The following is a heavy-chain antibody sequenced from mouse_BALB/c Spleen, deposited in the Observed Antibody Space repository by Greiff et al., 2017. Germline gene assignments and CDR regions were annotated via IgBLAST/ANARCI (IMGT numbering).Heavy chain of an antibody. Sequence: EVKLQESGPSLVKPSQTLSLTCSVTGDSITSGYWNWIRKFPGNKLEYMGYISYSGSTYYNPSLKSRISITRDTSKNQYYLQLNSVTTEDTATYYCARGARYGSLFDYWGQGTTLTVSS. D-gene: IGHD1-1*01. CDR2: ISYSGST. J-gene: IGHJ2*01. CDR1: GDSITSGY. V-gene: IGHV3-8*02. CDR3: ARGARYGSLFDY.